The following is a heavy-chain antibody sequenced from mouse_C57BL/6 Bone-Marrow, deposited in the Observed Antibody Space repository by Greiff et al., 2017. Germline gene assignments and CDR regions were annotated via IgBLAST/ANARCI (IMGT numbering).Heavy chain of an antibody. J-gene: IGHJ3*01. D-gene: IGHD2-10*01. CDR2: INPSSGYT. CDR1: GYTFTSYT. Sequence: VQLQQSGAELARPGASVKMSCKASGYTFTSYTMHWVKQRPGQGLEWIGYINPSSGYTKYNQKFKDKATLTADKSSSAAYMQLSSLTSEDSAVYYCASPYYGNYAWFAYWGQGTLVTVSA. CDR3: ASPYYGNYAWFAY. V-gene: IGHV1-4*01.